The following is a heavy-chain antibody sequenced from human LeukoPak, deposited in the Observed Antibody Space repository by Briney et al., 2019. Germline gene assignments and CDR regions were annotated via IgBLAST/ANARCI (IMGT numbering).Heavy chain of an antibody. CDR2: IYSGGST. CDR1: GFTVSSNY. CDR3: ARVNRSRDGYYYYYMDV. D-gene: IGHD5-24*01. Sequence: GGSLRLSCAASGFTVSSNYMSWVRQAPGKGLEWVSVIYSGGSTYYADSVKGRFTISRDNSKNTLYLQMNSLRAEDTAVYYCARVNRSRDGYYYYYMDVWGKGTTVTISS. J-gene: IGHJ6*03. V-gene: IGHV3-53*01.